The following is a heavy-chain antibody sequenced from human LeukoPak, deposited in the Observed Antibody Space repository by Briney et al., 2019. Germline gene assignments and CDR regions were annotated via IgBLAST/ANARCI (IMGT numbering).Heavy chain of an antibody. J-gene: IGHJ4*02. CDR1: GFTFRSYW. Sequence: PGGSLRLSCAASGFTFRSYWMTWVRQAPGKGLEWVSAISGSGGSTYYADSVKGRFTISRDNSKNTLYLQMNSLRAEDTAVYYCARGSAIQLWSAGNFDYWGQGTLVTVSS. CDR2: ISGSGGST. D-gene: IGHD5-18*01. V-gene: IGHV3-23*01. CDR3: ARGSAIQLWSAGNFDY.